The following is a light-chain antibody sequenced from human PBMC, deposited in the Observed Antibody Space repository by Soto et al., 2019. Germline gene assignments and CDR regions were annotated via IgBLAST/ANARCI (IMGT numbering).Light chain of an antibody. CDR1: QSVSSSY. CDR2: GAS. J-gene: IGKJ5*01. V-gene: IGKV3-20*01. Sequence: DIVLTQSPGTLSVSPWERATLSCRASQSVSSSYLAWYQQKPGQAPRLLVYGASRRATGIPDRFSGSGSGTDFTLTISRLEPADFAVYYGQQYGSSPPITFGQGTRLEIK. CDR3: QQYGSSPPIT.